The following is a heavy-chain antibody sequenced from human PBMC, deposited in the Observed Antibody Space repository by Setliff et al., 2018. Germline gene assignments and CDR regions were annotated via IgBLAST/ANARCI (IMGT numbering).Heavy chain of an antibody. CDR3: ARGNIVYQSRSLLDY. D-gene: IGHD6-19*01. J-gene: IGHJ4*02. V-gene: IGHV4-61*09. Sequence: SETLSLTCTVSGGSISSGSYYWSWIRQPAGKGLEWIGHIYTSGSTNYNPSLKSRVTISVDTSKNQFSLKLSSVTAADTAVYYCARGNIVYQSRSLLDYWGQGTLVTVSS. CDR1: GGSISSGSYY. CDR2: IYTSGST.